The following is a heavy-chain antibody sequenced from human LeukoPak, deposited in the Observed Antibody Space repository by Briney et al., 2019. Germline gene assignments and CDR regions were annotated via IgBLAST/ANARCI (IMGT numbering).Heavy chain of an antibody. J-gene: IGHJ4*02. CDR2: IYHSGGT. V-gene: IGHV4-4*08. CDR1: GGSISSYY. D-gene: IGHD6-13*01. CDR3: ARAPYSSSWFDY. Sequence: SETLSLTCTVSGGSISSYYWSWIRQPPGKGLEWLGYIYHSGGTSYNPSLKTRVTISVDRSKNQFSLKLSSVTAADTAVYYCARAPYSSSWFDYWGQGTLVTVSS.